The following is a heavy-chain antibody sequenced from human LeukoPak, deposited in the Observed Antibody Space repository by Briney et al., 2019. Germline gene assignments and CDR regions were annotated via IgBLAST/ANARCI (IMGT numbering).Heavy chain of an antibody. CDR2: MNPNSGNT. D-gene: IGHD5-12*01. V-gene: IGHV1-8*01. J-gene: IGHJ6*03. CDR1: GYTFTSYD. Sequence: ASVKVSCKASGYTFTSYDINWVRQATGQGLEWMGWMNPNSGNTGYAQKFQGRVTMTRNTSISTAYMELSSLRSEDTAVHYCARVSGYDFYYYYYYMDVWGKGTTVTISS. CDR3: ARVSGYDFYYYYYYMDV.